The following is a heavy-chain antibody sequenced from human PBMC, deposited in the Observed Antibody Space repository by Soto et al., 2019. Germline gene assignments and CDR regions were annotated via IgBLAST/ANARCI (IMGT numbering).Heavy chain of an antibody. CDR1: GVTFSDYY. CDR2: ITSSSSTI. J-gene: IGHJ6*02. V-gene: IGHV3-11*01. D-gene: IGHD6-13*01. Sequence: PGGSLRLSCAASGVTFSDYYMTWIRQAPGKGLEWVSYITSSSSTIYYANSVEGRFTISRDNAKSSLYLQMNSLRAEDTAVYYCARYSSSSFDYYYSMDIWGQGTTVTVSS. CDR3: ARYSSSSFDYYYSMDI.